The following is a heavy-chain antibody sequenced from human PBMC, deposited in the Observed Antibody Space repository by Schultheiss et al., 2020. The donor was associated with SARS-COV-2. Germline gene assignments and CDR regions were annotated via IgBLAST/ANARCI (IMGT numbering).Heavy chain of an antibody. CDR1: GYTFTSYG. CDR3: ARAVEMATKGYYGMDV. J-gene: IGHJ6*02. D-gene: IGHD5-24*01. V-gene: IGHV1-18*04. Sequence: ASVKVSCKASGYTFTSYGISWVRQAPGQGLEWMGWISAYNGNTNYAQKLQGRVTITADESTSTAYMELSSLRSEDTAVYYCARAVEMATKGYYGMDVWGQGTTVTVSS. CDR2: ISAYNGNT.